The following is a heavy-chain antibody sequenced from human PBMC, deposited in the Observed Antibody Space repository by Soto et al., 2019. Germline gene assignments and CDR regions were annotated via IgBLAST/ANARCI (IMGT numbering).Heavy chain of an antibody. J-gene: IGHJ4*01. CDR1: VCIFKTYF. V-gene: IGHV3-30*18. CDR3: AQALALRAEE. Sequence: WETXRLSCTYVVCIFKTYFRCWFRQAPGKGMEWVGRILYDGSKAHYADPAKGRFTIPRDNSKNTLYLQMDPLRAEDTAAYFCAQALALRAEEWGPGTPVTVSS. CDR2: ILYDGSKA.